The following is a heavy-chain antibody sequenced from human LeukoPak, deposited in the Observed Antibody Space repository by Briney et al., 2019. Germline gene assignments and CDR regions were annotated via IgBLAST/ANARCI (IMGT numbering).Heavy chain of an antibody. J-gene: IGHJ6*03. CDR2: IFYSGST. V-gene: IGHV4-39*01. CDR1: GGSISSSSYY. D-gene: IGHD1-14*01. CDR3: ARRRNYYYYMDV. Sequence: SETLSLTCTVSGGSISSSSYYWGWIRQPPGKGLEWIGSIFYSGSTYYNPSLKSRVTISVDTSKNQFSLKLTSVTAADTAVYYCARRRNYYYYMDVWGKGTTVTVSS.